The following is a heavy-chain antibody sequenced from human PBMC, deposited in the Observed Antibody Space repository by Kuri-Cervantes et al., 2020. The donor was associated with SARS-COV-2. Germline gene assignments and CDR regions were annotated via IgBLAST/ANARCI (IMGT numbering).Heavy chain of an antibody. CDR1: GYIFTTFA. Sequence: ASVKVSCKASGYIFTTFAMNWVRQAPGQGLEWMGRSSAYSDDTSSAEKFKGRVTMTQDTSTNTAYMEITDLRSDDTAIYFCARVSSMYLPTYYFDFWGQGSLVTVSS. CDR2: SSAYSDDT. J-gene: IGHJ4*02. V-gene: IGHV1-18*04. D-gene: IGHD2-8*01. CDR3: ARVSSMYLPTYYFDF.